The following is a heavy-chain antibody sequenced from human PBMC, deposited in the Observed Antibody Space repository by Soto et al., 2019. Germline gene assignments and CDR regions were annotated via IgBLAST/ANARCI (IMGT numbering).Heavy chain of an antibody. V-gene: IGHV4-34*01. CDR3: ARVYGFYFDY. CDR2: INHSGST. CDR1: GGSFSGYY. D-gene: IGHD3-16*01. Sequence: SETLCLTCAVYGGSFSGYYWSWIRQPPGKGLEWIGEINHSGSTNYNPSLKSRVTISVDTSKNQFSLKLSSVTAADTAVYYCARVYGFYFDYWGQGTLVTVS. J-gene: IGHJ4*02.